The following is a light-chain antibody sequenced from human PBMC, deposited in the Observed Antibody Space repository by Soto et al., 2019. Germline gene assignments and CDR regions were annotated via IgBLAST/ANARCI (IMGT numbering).Light chain of an antibody. CDR1: QSLVYTDGNTY. CDR3: MQGTPWRLT. J-gene: IGKJ4*01. Sequence: MTQSPLSLPVTLGQPASISCRSSQSLVYTDGNTYLNWFHQKPGQSPRRLIYKISKRAAGVPDRFSGSGSGTDFTLEISRVEAEDVGVYYGMQGTPWRLTFGGDTKVELK. CDR2: KIS. V-gene: IGKV2-30*01.